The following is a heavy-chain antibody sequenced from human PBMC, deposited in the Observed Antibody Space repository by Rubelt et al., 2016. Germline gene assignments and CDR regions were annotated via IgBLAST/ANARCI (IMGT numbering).Heavy chain of an antibody. J-gene: IGHJ5*02. CDR3: ARDGGDIVVVPAGHRAHWFDP. D-gene: IGHD2-2*01. CDR2: ISAYNGNT. CDR1: GYTFTSYG. V-gene: IGHV1-18*01. Sequence: GQSGAEVKKPGASVKVSCKASGYTFTSYGISWVRQAPGQGLEWMGWISAYNGNTNYAQKLQGRVTMTTDTSTSTAYMELSRLRSDDTAVYYCARDGGDIVVVPAGHRAHWFDPWGQGTLVTVSS.